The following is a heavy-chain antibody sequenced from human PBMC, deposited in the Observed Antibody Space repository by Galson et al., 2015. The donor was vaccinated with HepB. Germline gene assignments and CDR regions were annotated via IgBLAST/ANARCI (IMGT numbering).Heavy chain of an antibody. CDR3: AREQWLVPGYFDY. Sequence: SVKVSCKASGYTFTSYYMHWVRQAPGQGLEWMGIINPSGGSTGYAQKFQGRVTMTRDTSTSTVYMELSSLRSEDTAVYYCAREQWLVPGYFDYWGQGTLVTVSS. V-gene: IGHV1-46*03. CDR1: GYTFTSYY. J-gene: IGHJ4*02. CDR2: INPSGGST. D-gene: IGHD6-19*01.